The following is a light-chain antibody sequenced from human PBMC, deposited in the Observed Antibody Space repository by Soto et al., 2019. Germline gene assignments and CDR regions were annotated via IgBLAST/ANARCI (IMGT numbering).Light chain of an antibody. CDR3: CSYAGSSTYV. CDR1: SSDVGSYNL. J-gene: IGLJ1*01. V-gene: IGLV2-23*02. CDR2: EVS. Sequence: QSVLTQPASVSGSPGQWITISCTGTSSDVGSYNLVSWYQQHPGKAPKLLIYEVSKRPSGVSNHFSGSKSGNTASLTISGLQAEDGADYYCCSYAGSSTYVFGTGTKVTVL.